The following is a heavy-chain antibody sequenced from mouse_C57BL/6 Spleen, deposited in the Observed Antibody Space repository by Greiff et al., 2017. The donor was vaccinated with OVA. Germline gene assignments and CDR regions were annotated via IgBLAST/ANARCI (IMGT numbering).Heavy chain of an antibody. D-gene: IGHD1-1*01. CDR1: GYAFSSSW. J-gene: IGHJ2*01. CDR2: IYPGDGDT. V-gene: IGHV1-82*01. Sequence: VKLQESGPELVKPGASVMISCKASGYAFSSSWMNWVKQRPGKGLEWIGRIYPGDGDTNYNGKFKGKATLTADKSSSTAYMQLSSLTSEDSAVYFCARSGYYGSYYFDYWGQGTTLTVSS. CDR3: ARSGYYGSYYFDY.